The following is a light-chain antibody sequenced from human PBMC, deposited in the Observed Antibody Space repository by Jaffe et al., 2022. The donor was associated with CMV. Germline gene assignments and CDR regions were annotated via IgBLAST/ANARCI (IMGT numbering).Light chain of an antibody. CDR2: WAS. CDR1: QTVLHNSNNKIY. CDR3: QQYYSSPPT. Sequence: DIVMTQSPDSLAVSLGETVTINCRSSQTVLHNSNNKIYLAWYQHKSGQPPKLLIDWASTRGSGVPDRFSGSGSGTYFTLTITTLQAEDVALYYCQQYYSSPPTFGQGTKVEIK. J-gene: IGKJ1*01. V-gene: IGKV4-1*01.